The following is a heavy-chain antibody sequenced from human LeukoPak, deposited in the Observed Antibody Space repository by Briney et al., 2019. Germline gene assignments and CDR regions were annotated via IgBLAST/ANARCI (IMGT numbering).Heavy chain of an antibody. Sequence: ASVKVSCKASGYTFTSYGISWVRQAPGQGLEWMGWISAYNGNTNYAQKLQGRVTMTTDTSTSTAYMELRSLRSEDTAVYYCARVELNYGMDVWGQGTTVTVSS. J-gene: IGHJ6*02. D-gene: IGHD1-7*01. CDR1: GYTFTSYG. CDR2: ISAYNGNT. CDR3: ARVELNYGMDV. V-gene: IGHV1-18*01.